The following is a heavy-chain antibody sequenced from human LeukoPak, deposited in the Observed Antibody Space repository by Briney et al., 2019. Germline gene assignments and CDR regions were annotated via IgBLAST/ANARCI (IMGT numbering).Heavy chain of an antibody. CDR3: AKDVFRWAFDI. CDR2: IIPIFGTA. Sequence: SVKVSCKASGGTFSSYAISWVRQAPGQGLEWMGGIIPIFGTANYAQKFQGRVTITADKSTSTAYMELSSLRSEDTAVYFCAKDVFRWAFDIWGQGTMVTVSS. CDR1: GGTFSSYA. D-gene: IGHD5-24*01. V-gene: IGHV1-69*06. J-gene: IGHJ3*02.